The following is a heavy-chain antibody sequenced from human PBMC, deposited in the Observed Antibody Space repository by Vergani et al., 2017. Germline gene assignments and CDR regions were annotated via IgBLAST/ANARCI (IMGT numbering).Heavy chain of an antibody. CDR2: VNWNGVGS. J-gene: IGHJ4*02. CDR3: ATIDSSGYYPSYNVPDY. V-gene: IGHV3-20*04. D-gene: IGHD3-22*01. CDR1: GFKFDDYG. Sequence: EVQLVESGGRVVRPGGSLRLSCIASGFKFDDYGMNWVRHVPGKGLEWVAGVNWNGVGSAYADSVRGRFIISRDNAKNSLFLQMNSLRVEDTALYYCATIDSSGYYPSYNVPDYWGKGTQVTVSS.